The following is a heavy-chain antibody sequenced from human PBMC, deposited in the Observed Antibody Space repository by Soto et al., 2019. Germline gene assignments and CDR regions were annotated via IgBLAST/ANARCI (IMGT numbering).Heavy chain of an antibody. D-gene: IGHD3-22*01. CDR2: INSDGSST. J-gene: IGHJ6*02. V-gene: IGHV3-74*01. CDR1: GFTFSSYW. Sequence: GSLSPSCAASGFTFSSYWMHWVRQAPGKGLVWVSRINSDGSSTSYADSVKGRFTISRDNAKNTLYLQMNSLRAEDTAVYYCARPTYYYDSSGTKNYYYYGMDVWGQGTTVTVSS. CDR3: ARPTYYYDSSGTKNYYYYGMDV.